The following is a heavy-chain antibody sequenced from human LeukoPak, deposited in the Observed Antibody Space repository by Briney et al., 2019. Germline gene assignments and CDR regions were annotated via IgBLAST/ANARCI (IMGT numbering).Heavy chain of an antibody. Sequence: GGSLRLSCVASGFTFSSYAMSWVRQAPGKGLEWVSAISGSGGSTYYADSVKGRFTISRDNSKNTLYLQMNSLRAEDTAVYYCARVWAAVGRYDYWGQGTLVTVSS. CDR2: ISGSGGST. V-gene: IGHV3-23*01. CDR3: ARVWAAVGRYDY. CDR1: GFTFSSYA. J-gene: IGHJ4*02. D-gene: IGHD6-13*01.